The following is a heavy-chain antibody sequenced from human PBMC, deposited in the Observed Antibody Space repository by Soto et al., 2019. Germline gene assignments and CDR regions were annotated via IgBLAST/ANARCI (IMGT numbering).Heavy chain of an antibody. CDR1: GFPFSSYL. CDR3: ARDRAAAGRNDAFDI. D-gene: IGHD6-13*01. V-gene: IGHV3-33*08. Sequence: GGSLRLSCAASGFPFSSYLMHWVRQAPGKGLEWVAVIWYDGSNKYYADSVKGRFTISRDNSKNTLYLQMNSLRAEDTAVYYYARDRAAAGRNDAFDIWGQGTMVTVSS. CDR2: IWYDGSNK. J-gene: IGHJ3*02.